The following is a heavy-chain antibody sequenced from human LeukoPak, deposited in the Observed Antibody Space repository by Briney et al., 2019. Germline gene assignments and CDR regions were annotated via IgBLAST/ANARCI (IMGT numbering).Heavy chain of an antibody. CDR3: ANSANYGGNSGYFDY. Sequence: KPSETLSLTCAVYGGSFSGYYWSWIRQPPGKGLEWIGSIYYSGSTYYSPSLKSRLTISVDTSKNQFSLKLSSVTAADTAVYYCANSANYGGNSGYFDYWGQGTLVTVSS. J-gene: IGHJ4*02. V-gene: IGHV4-34*01. CDR1: GGSFSGYY. D-gene: IGHD4-23*01. CDR2: IYYSGST.